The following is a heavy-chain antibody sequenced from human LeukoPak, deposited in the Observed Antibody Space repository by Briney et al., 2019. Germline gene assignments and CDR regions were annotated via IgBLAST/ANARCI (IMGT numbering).Heavy chain of an antibody. D-gene: IGHD3-3*01. CDR1: GFTFGDYA. V-gene: IGHV3-49*04. CDR2: IRSEAYGGTT. CDR3: TRVKRITIFGVVIAYGMDV. Sequence: GGSLRLSCTASGFTFGDYAMRWVRQAPGKGLEWVGFIRSEAYGGTTEYAASVKGRFTISRDDSKSIAYLQMNSLKTEDTAVYYCTRVKRITIFGVVIAYGMDVWGQGTTVTVSS. J-gene: IGHJ6*02.